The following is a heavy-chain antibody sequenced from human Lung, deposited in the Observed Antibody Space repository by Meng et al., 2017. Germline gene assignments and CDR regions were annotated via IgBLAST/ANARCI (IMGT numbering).Heavy chain of an antibody. Sequence: GGSLRLSCAASGFTFSNAWMTWVRQAPGKGLEWIGRMKSNVDGGTVDYAAAVKGRFFISRDDSENTFYLQMNSLKTEDTAVYYCSDHVDYWGHGTLVTVSS. D-gene: IGHD1-14*01. J-gene: IGHJ4*01. V-gene: IGHV3-15*01. CDR2: MKSNVDGGTV. CDR1: GFTFSNAW. CDR3: SDHVDY.